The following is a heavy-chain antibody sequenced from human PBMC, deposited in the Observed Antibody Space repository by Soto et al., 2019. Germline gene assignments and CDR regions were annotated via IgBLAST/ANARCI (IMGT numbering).Heavy chain of an antibody. Sequence: QVQLVQSGAEVKKPGASVKVSCKASGYTFTSYGISWVRQAPGQGLEWMGWISAYNGNTNYAQKLQGRVTMTTDTSTSTDYMELRSLRFDDTAVYYCARDPYYDFSDPGGMDVWGQGTTVTVSS. D-gene: IGHD3-3*01. V-gene: IGHV1-18*01. CDR1: GYTFTSYG. CDR2: ISAYNGNT. CDR3: ARDPYYDFSDPGGMDV. J-gene: IGHJ6*02.